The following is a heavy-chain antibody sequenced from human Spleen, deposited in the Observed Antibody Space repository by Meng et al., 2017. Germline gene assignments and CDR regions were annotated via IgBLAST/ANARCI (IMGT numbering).Heavy chain of an antibody. D-gene: IGHD1-1*01. CDR2: IYWDDDK. Sequence: SGPTLVKPTQTLTLTCTFSGFSLTTRPVGVGWIRQPPGKALESLALIYWDDDKRYSPSLKSRLTITKDTSKNQVVLSMTNMDPLDTATYYCAHRLGPYNSKWDAGYFDHWGQGALVTVSS. J-gene: IGHJ4*02. V-gene: IGHV2-5*02. CDR3: AHRLGPYNSKWDAGYFDH. CDR1: GFSLTTRPVG.